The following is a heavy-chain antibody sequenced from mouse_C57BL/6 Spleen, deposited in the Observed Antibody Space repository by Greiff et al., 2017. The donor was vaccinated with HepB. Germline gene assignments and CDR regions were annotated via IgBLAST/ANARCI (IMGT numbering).Heavy chain of an antibody. Sequence: DVQLVESGGGLVQPGGSLKLSCAASGFNFSDYYMYWVRQTPEKRLEWVAYISNGGGSTYYPDTVKGRFTISRDNAKKTLYLQMSRLKSEDTAMYYCARQEITTLAYWYFDVWGTGTTVTVSS. CDR1: GFNFSDYY. J-gene: IGHJ1*03. CDR2: ISNGGGST. D-gene: IGHD1-1*01. CDR3: ARQEITTLAYWYFDV. V-gene: IGHV5-12*01.